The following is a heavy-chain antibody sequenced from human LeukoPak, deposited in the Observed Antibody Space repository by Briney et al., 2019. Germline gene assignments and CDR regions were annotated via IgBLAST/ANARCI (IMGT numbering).Heavy chain of an antibody. CDR2: ISAYNGNT. CDR3: ARGIQLWKFDY. D-gene: IGHD5-18*01. CDR1: GYTFTSYG. V-gene: IGHV1-18*01. J-gene: IGHJ4*02. Sequence: ASVKVSCKASGYTFTSYGISWVRQAPGQGLEWMGWISAYNGNTNYAQKFQGRVTITRDTSASTAYMELSSLRSEDTAVYYCARGIQLWKFDYWGQGTLVTVSS.